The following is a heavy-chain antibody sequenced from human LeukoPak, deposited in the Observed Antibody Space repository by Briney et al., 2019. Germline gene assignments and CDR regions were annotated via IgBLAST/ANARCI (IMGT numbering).Heavy chain of an antibody. D-gene: IGHD3-9*01. CDR3: VRQENDVLTGYYLNY. V-gene: IGHV4-39*01. CDR2: IYYSGST. CDR1: DGSLSSSSFY. J-gene: IGHJ4*02. Sequence: SETLSLTCTVSDGSLSSSSFYWGWIRQPPGKGLEWIGSIYYSGSTYYNPSLKGRVTISVDTSKNQFSLKLSSVTAADTSVYYCVRQENDVLTGYYLNYWGQGTLVTVSS.